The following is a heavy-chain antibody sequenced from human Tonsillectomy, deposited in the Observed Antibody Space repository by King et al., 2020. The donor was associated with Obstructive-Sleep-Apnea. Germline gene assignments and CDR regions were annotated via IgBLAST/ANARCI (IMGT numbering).Heavy chain of an antibody. Sequence: VQLVESGGGLVQPGGSLRFSCAASGFTFSSYWMTWVRQAPGKGLEWVANINQDGSEKYYVDSVKGRFTISRDNAKNSLYLQMNSLRAEDTAVYYCARDYVVRGVIDALDYWGQGALVTVSS. CDR2: INQDGSEK. J-gene: IGHJ4*02. CDR3: ARDYVVRGVIDALDY. D-gene: IGHD3-10*01. V-gene: IGHV3-7*03. CDR1: GFTFSSYW.